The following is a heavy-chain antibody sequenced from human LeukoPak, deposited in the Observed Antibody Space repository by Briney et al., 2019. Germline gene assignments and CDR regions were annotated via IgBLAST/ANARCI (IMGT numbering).Heavy chain of an antibody. Sequence: ASVKVSCKASGGTFSSYAISWVRQAPGQGLEWMGGIIPIFGTANYAQKFQGRVTITADESTSTAYMELSSMRSEDTAVYYCARHGTIYDSSGYYGMWGQGTLFNVSS. CDR1: GGTFSSYA. CDR3: ARHGTIYDSSGYYGM. J-gene: IGHJ4*02. V-gene: IGHV1-69*13. D-gene: IGHD3-22*01. CDR2: IIPIFGTA.